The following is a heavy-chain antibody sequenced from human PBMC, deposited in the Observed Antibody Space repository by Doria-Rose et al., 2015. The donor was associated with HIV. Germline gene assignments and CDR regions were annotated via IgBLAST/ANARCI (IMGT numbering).Heavy chain of an antibody. Sequence: SGPVLVKPTETLTLTCTVSGVSLSSPGMGVSWIRQPPGKALEWLANMFSDYDRSYKTSLKSRLTISSGTSKSQVVLTMTDMDPVDTATYYCARIKSSRWYHKYYFDFWGQGTLVIVSA. V-gene: IGHV2-26*01. J-gene: IGHJ4*02. CDR3: ARIKSSRWYHKYYFDF. CDR2: MFSDYDR. CDR1: GVSLSSPGMG. D-gene: IGHD6-13*01.